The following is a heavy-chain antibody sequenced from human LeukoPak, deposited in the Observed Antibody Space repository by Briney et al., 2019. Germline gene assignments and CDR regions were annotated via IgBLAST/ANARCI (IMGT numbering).Heavy chain of an antibody. J-gene: IGHJ3*02. CDR2: IYHSGST. D-gene: IGHD2-21*01. Sequence: SETLSLTCTVSGGSITSGYYWGWIRQPPGKGLEWIGSIYHSGSTYYNPSLKSRVTMSVDTSKNQVSLKLSSVTAADTAVYYCARVGVVHRDAFDIWGQGTMVTVSS. V-gene: IGHV4-38-2*02. CDR1: GGSITSGYY. CDR3: ARVGVVHRDAFDI.